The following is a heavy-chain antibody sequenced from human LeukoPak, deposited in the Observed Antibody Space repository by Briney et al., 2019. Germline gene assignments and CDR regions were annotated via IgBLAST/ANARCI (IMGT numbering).Heavy chain of an antibody. CDR2: VFHSGCA. CDR3: ARAVERYNFWSGYYRTDYYYYMDV. Sequence: SETLSLTCSVSGSPINSADYWGWIRQPPGKGLEYIGSVFHSGCAYYNPSLESRITISVDTSKNQFSLKLDSVTAADTAVYYCARAVERYNFWSGYYRTDYYYYMDVWGKGTTVTVSS. D-gene: IGHD3-3*01. CDR1: GSPINSADY. V-gene: IGHV4-38-2*02. J-gene: IGHJ6*03.